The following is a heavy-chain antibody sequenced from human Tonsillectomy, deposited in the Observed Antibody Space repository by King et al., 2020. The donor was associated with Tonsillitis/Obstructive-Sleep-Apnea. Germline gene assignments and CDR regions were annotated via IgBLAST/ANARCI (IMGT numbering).Heavy chain of an antibody. Sequence: LQLQESGPGLVKPSETLSLTCTVSGGSISSSSYYWGWIRQPPGKGLEWIGSIYYSGSTYYNPSLKSRVTISVDTSKNQFSLKLSSVTAADTAVYYCAGHVKGRGLGDWGQGTLVTVSS. V-gene: IGHV4-39*01. CDR3: AGHVKGRGLGD. CDR2: IYYSGST. CDR1: GGSISSSSYY. D-gene: IGHD3-16*01. J-gene: IGHJ4*02.